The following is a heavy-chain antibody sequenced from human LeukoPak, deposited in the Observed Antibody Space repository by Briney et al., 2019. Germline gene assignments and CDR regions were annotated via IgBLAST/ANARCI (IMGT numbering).Heavy chain of an antibody. J-gene: IGHJ6*02. CDR3: AKDQDIVDYYGMDV. V-gene: IGHV3-9*01. CDR1: GFTFNDYA. Sequence: QPGRSLRLSCAASGFTFNDYAMHWVRQAPGKGLEWVSGISWNGGSIGYADSVKGRFTISRDNAKNSLYLQMNSLRAEDTALYYCAKDQDIVDYYGMDVWGQGTTVTVSS. CDR2: ISWNGGSI. D-gene: IGHD2-15*01.